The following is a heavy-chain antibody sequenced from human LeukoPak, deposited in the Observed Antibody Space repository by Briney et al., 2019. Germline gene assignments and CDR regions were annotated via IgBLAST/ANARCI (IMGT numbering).Heavy chain of an antibody. D-gene: IGHD6-13*01. CDR1: GYTFTSYD. Sequence: ASVKDSCKASGYTFTSYDLNWVRQATGQGLEWMGWMNPNSGNTGYAQKFQGRVTITRNTSISTAYMELSSLRSEDTAVYYCARSGGSSSWYNYYYYYMDVWGKGTTVSVSS. CDR3: ARSGGSSSWYNYYYYYMDV. J-gene: IGHJ6*03. CDR2: MNPNSGNT. V-gene: IGHV1-8*03.